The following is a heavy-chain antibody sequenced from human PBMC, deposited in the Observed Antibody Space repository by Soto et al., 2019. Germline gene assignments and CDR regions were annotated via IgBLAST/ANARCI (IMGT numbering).Heavy chain of an antibody. CDR1: GFIFSSYA. CDR3: AKTTDGWFSAFEI. Sequence: PGGSLRLSCAASGFIFSSYAMSWVRQAPGKGLEWVSAISGSSTTAYYADSVKGRFTFSRDNSKKTMYLQMNSLRAEDTAVHYCAKTTDGWFSAFEIWGQGTMVTVSS. V-gene: IGHV3-23*01. J-gene: IGHJ3*02. D-gene: IGHD6-19*01. CDR2: ISGSSTTA.